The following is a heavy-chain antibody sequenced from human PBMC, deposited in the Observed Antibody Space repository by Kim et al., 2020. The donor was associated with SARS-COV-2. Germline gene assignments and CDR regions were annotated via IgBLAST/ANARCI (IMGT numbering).Heavy chain of an antibody. Sequence: GGSLRLSCVASGFNFGDSPMNWVRQTPGRRLEWIAYINSNGQVMYYIDSVRGRFTISRDNAKNSLFLQMNSLRDEDTAVYYCARDRILGYCSSGLCSNYYRYGLDVWGQGTTVTVSS. D-gene: IGHD2-8*01. CDR3: ARDRILGYCSSGLCSNYYRYGLDV. CDR1: GFNFGDSP. J-gene: IGHJ6*02. V-gene: IGHV3-48*02. CDR2: INSNGQVM.